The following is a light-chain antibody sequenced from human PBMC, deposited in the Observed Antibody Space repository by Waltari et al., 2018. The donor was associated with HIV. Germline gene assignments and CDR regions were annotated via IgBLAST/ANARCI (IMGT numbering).Light chain of an antibody. V-gene: IGLV2-11*01. Sequence: QSALTQPRSVSGSPGQSVTISCTGTSSDIGAYNYVSWYQQHPGKAPKLMIYDVTKRPSGFPDRFSGSKSGNTASLTISGLQAEDEAAYYCCSFAGSYTLVFGGGTKLTVL. J-gene: IGLJ3*02. CDR2: DVT. CDR3: CSFAGSYTLV. CDR1: SSDIGAYNY.